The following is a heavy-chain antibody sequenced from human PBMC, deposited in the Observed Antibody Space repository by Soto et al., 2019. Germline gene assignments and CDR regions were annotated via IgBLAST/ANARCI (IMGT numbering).Heavy chain of an antibody. CDR1: GGSISSSSYY. Sequence: SETLSLTCTVSGGSISSSSYYWGWIRQPPGKGLEWIGSIYYSGSTNYNPSLKSRVTISVDTSKNQFSLKLSSVTAADTAVYYCARSTAMVTDYWGQGTLVTVSS. D-gene: IGHD5-18*01. CDR3: ARSTAMVTDY. J-gene: IGHJ4*02. CDR2: IYYSGST. V-gene: IGHV4-39*07.